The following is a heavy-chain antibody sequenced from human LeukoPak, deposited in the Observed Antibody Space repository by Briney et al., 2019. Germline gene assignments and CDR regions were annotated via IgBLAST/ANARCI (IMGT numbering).Heavy chain of an antibody. J-gene: IGHJ4*02. CDR2: ISDVGSDT. Sequence: TGGSLRLSCAASGFTFSTYAMSWVRQAPGKGRDCVSTISDVGSDTHYADSVKGRFTISIDDSKNMLYLQMNSLRAEDTAVYYCAKALYGDYGRFDYWGQGTLVTVSS. CDR3: AKALYGDYGRFDY. CDR1: GFTFSTYA. D-gene: IGHD4-17*01. V-gene: IGHV3-23*01.